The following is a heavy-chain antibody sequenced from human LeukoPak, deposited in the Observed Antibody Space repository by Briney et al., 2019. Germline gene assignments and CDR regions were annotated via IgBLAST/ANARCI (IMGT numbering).Heavy chain of an antibody. J-gene: IGHJ3*02. D-gene: IGHD2-2*01. Sequence: GGSLRLSCAAFGFTFSSYAMHWVRQAPGKGLEWVAVISYDGSNKYYADSVKGRFTISRDNSKNTLYLQTNSLRAEDTAVYYCARGPDIVVVPAAMTPYDAFDIWGQGTMVTVSS. CDR3: ARGPDIVVVPAAMTPYDAFDI. CDR2: ISYDGSNK. V-gene: IGHV3-30*01. CDR1: GFTFSSYA.